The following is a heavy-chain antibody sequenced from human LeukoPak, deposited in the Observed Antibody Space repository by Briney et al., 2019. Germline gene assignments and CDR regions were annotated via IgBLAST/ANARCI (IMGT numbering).Heavy chain of an antibody. J-gene: IGHJ4*02. CDR2: IYSGGST. D-gene: IGHD3-10*01. CDR1: GFTVSSNY. Sequence: GSLRLSCAASGFTVSSNYMSWVRQAPGKGLEWVSVIYSGGSTYYADSVKGRFTVSRDNSKNTLYLQMNSLRAEDTAVYYCARNPVWFGELYPFDYWGQGTLVTVSS. V-gene: IGHV3-53*01. CDR3: ARNPVWFGELYPFDY.